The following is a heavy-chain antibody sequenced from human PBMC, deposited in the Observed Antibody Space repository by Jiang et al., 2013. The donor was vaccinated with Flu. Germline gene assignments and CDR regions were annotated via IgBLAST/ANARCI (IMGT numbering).Heavy chain of an antibody. J-gene: IGHJ4*02. D-gene: IGHD6-13*01. V-gene: IGHV3-30*18. CDR3: AKDKGSSWYYDY. Sequence: VQLLESGGGVVQPGRSLRLSCPASGFTFSGYGMHWVRQAPGKGLEWVAFISYDEGSNKYYADSVKGRFTISRDNSKNTLYLQMDSLRAEDTAVYYCAKDKGSSWYYDYWGQGTLVTVSS. CDR1: GFTFSGYG. CDR2: ISYDEGSNK.